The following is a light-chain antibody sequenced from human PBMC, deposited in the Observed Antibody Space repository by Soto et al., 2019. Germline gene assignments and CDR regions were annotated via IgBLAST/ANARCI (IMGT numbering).Light chain of an antibody. CDR1: QSVSSSY. CDR3: QQYGSSIT. V-gene: IGKV3-20*01. CDR2: GAS. Sequence: VMTQSPATLSVSPGERATLSCRASQSVSSSYLAWYQQKPGQAPRLLIYGASSRATGIPDRFSGSGSGTDFTLTISRLEPEDFAVYNCQQYGSSITFGQGTRLEIK. J-gene: IGKJ5*01.